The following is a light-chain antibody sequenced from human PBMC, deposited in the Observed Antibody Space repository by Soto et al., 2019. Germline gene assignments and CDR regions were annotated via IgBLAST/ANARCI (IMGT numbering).Light chain of an antibody. Sequence: DIQLTQSPSSLSASIGDRVSITCRASQTVTKYLNWYQRKPGKPPNLLISGASNLRSGVPSRFSGSGSGTDVVLPISSLQSEEFATYYCHQTYNSTNSFGQGTKLEIK. CDR1: QTVTKY. V-gene: IGKV1-39*01. J-gene: IGKJ2*03. CDR2: GAS. CDR3: HQTYNSTNS.